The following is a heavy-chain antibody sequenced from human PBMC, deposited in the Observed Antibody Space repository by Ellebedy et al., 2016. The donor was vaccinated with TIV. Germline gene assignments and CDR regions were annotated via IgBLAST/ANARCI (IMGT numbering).Heavy chain of an antibody. D-gene: IGHD6-19*01. CDR3: VRGGLAVAGPYSPPFDY. Sequence: PGGSLRLSCAASGFTFSSYWMHWVRQAPGKGLVWLSHITSDGSTTNYADSEKGRFTISRDNARNTLYLQMNSLRAEDTAVYYCVRGGLAVAGPYSPPFDYWGQGTLVTVSS. J-gene: IGHJ4*02. CDR2: ITSDGSTT. V-gene: IGHV3-74*01. CDR1: GFTFSSYW.